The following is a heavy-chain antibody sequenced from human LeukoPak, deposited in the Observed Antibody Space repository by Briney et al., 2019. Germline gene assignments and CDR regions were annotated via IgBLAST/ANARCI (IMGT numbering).Heavy chain of an antibody. CDR3: ARAYGHSNYNPWPYYYGMDV. Sequence: SETLSLTCTISGGSISSGGYYWSWIRQHPGKGLEWIGYIYYSGSTYYNPSLKSRVTISVDTSKNQFSLKLSSVTAADTAVYYCARAYGHSNYNPWPYYYGMDVWGQGTTVTVSS. CDR1: GGSISSGGYY. V-gene: IGHV4-31*03. D-gene: IGHD4-11*01. CDR2: IYYSGST. J-gene: IGHJ6*02.